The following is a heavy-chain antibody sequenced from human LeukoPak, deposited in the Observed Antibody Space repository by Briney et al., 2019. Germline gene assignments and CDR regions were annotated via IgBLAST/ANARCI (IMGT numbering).Heavy chain of an antibody. V-gene: IGHV4-34*01. Sequence: PSETLSLTCAVYSGSFSGYYWSWIRQPPGKGLEWIGEINHSGSTNYNPSLKSRVTISVDTSKNQFSLKLSSVTAADTAVYYCARNYGGNSGLDYWGQGTLVSVSS. CDR3: ARNYGGNSGLDY. J-gene: IGHJ4*02. CDR1: SGSFSGYY. CDR2: INHSGST. D-gene: IGHD4-23*01.